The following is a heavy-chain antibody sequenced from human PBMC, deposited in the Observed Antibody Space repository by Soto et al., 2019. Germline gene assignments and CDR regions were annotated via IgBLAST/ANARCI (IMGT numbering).Heavy chain of an antibody. Sequence: GGSLSLSCAASGFTFSSYGMHWVRQAPGKGLEWVAVIWYDGSNKYYADSVKGRFTISRDNSKNTLYLQMNSLRAEDTAVYYCARKSDIVATIIYGMDVWGQGTTVTVSS. J-gene: IGHJ6*02. V-gene: IGHV3-33*01. CDR3: ARKSDIVATIIYGMDV. CDR1: GFTFSSYG. CDR2: IWYDGSNK. D-gene: IGHD5-12*01.